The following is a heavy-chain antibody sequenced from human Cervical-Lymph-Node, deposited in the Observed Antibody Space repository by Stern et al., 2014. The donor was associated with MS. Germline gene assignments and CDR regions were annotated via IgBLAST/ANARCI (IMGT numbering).Heavy chain of an antibody. Sequence: QVQLVQSGAEVKKPGASVKVCCKASGYTFTDYYLHWVRQAPGQGLEWMGWINPVHGGTNSAQKFQGRVTMTRDTAISTAYMELNRPTSGRTGVYYWSRTKAGTSYHGKDVLGQGTTVTVSS. CDR1: GYTFTDYY. V-gene: IGHV1-2*02. CDR2: INPVHGGT. J-gene: IGHJ6*02. CDR3: SRTKAGTSYHGKDV.